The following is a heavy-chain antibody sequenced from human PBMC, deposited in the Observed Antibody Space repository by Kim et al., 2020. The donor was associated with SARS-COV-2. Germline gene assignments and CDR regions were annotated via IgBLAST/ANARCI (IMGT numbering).Heavy chain of an antibody. CDR1: GFTFSSYD. J-gene: IGHJ4*02. Sequence: GGSLRLPCAASGFTFSSYDMHWVRQAPGKGLEWVAVIWYDGSNKYYADSVKGRFTISRDNSKNTLYLQMNSLRAEDTAVFHCARDGRVDWGTYYFDYWGQGTLVTVSS. V-gene: IGHV3-33*01. CDR2: IWYDGSNK. D-gene: IGHD1-1*01. CDR3: ARDGRVDWGTYYFDY.